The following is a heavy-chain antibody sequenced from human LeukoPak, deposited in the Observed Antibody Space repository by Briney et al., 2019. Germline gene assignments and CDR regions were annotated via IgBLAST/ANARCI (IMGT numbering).Heavy chain of an antibody. J-gene: IGHJ6*03. CDR3: ASIVGGSYYYYMDV. V-gene: IGHV4-34*01. CDR1: GGSFSGYY. D-gene: IGHD1-26*01. Sequence: SETLSLTCAVYGGSFSGYYWSWIRQPPGKGLEWIGEINHSGSTNYNPSLKSRVTISVDTSKNQFSLKLSSVTAADTAVYYCASIVGGSYYYYMDVWGKGTTVTVSS. CDR2: INHSGST.